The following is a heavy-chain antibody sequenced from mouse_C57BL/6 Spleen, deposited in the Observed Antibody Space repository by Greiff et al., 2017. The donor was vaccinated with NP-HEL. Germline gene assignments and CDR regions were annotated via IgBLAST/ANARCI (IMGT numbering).Heavy chain of an antibody. D-gene: IGHD1-1*01. Sequence: QVQLQQPGAELVRPGTSVKLSCKASGYTFTSYWMHWVKQRPGQGLEWIGVIDPSDSYTNYNQKFKGKATLTVDTSSSTAYMQLSSLTSEDSAVYYCAIPKWNLLLRSYDYWGQGTTLTVSS. CDR3: AIPKWNLLLRSYDY. CDR2: IDPSDSYT. V-gene: IGHV1-59*01. J-gene: IGHJ2*01. CDR1: GYTFTSYW.